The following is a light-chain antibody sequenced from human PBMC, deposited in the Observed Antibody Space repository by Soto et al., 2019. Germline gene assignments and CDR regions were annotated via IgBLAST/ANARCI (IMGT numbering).Light chain of an antibody. CDR2: GAS. J-gene: IGKJ4*01. V-gene: IGKV3-15*01. CDR3: QQRSNWLT. CDR1: QSVSSN. Sequence: EIVMTQSPATLSVSPGERATLSCRASQSVSSNLAWYQQKPGQAPRLLIYGASTRATGIPARFSGSGSGTEFALTISSLEPEDFAVYYCQQRSNWLTVGGGTKVEIK.